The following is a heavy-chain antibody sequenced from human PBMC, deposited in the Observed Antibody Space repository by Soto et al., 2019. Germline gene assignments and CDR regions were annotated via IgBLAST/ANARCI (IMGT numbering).Heavy chain of an antibody. CDR3: ATAFQGYYYYYGMDV. J-gene: IGHJ6*02. D-gene: IGHD2-21*02. V-gene: IGHV3-23*01. CDR2: ISGSGDGDVR. Sequence: PGGSLRLSCAASGFTFSSYAMTWVRQAPGRGLEWVSAISGSGDGDVRYYADSVKGRFTISRDNSKNTLFLQMNSLRDEDTAVYYCATAFQGYYYYYGMDVWGQGTTVTVSS. CDR1: GFTFSSYA.